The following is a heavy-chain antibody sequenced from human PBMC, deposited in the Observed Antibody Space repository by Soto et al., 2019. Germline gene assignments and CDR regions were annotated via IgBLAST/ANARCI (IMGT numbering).Heavy chain of an antibody. D-gene: IGHD3-10*01. J-gene: IGHJ4*02. Sequence: PGRWRRLPCAAAGCTFSTDAMSWVRQAPGKGLEWVWTRRYGGGRTYNAASGKGRFTISRDNSKNTLFLLINSLSAGDTAQYYCAKFHGSGTYYNSPDYWGQGTRVTLSS. V-gene: IGHV3-23*01. CDR1: GCTFSTDA. CDR2: RRYGGGRT. CDR3: AKFHGSGTYYNSPDY.